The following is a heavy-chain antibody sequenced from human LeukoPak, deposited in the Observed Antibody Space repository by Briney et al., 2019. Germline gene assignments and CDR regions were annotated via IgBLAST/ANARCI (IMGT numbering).Heavy chain of an antibody. J-gene: IGHJ5*02. Sequence: SETLSLTCSVSGGSISGGSISGYHWSWIRQPPGKGLELIAYMHYSGTTHYNPSLKSRVSISVDTSKNQFSLKLSSVTAADTAVYYCARERLEEWFGPWGQGTLVTVSS. V-gene: IGHV4-61*08. CDR1: GGSISGGSISGYH. CDR2: MHYSGTT. D-gene: IGHD5-12*01. CDR3: ARERLEEWFGP.